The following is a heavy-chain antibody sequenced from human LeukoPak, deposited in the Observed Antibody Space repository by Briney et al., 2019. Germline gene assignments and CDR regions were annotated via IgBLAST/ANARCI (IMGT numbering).Heavy chain of an antibody. CDR3: AVGGVYLRGGAEAFDI. V-gene: IGHV4-4*02. J-gene: IGHJ3*02. CDR2: IYHSGST. Sequence: KASETLSLTCAVSGGSISSSNWWSWVRQPPGKGLEWIGEIYHSGSTNYNPSLKSRVTISVDKSKNQFSLKLSSVTAADTAVYYCAVGGVYLRGGAEAFDIWGQGKMVTVSS. CDR1: GGSISSSNW. D-gene: IGHD3-10*01.